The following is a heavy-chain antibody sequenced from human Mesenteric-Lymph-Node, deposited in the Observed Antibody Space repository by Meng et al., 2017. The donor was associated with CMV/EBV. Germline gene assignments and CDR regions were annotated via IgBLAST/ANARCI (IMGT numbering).Heavy chain of an antibody. CDR3: VKGLYATGWYAFDY. D-gene: IGHD6-19*01. CDR1: GFTFSTYW. Sequence: GGSLRLSCAASGFTFSTYWMHWVRQAPGKGLEWVSGITWNSGTIGFADSVKGRFTISRDNAQNSLFLQMNSLRADDTALYYCVKGLYATGWYAFDYWGQGTLVTVSS. CDR2: ITWNSGTI. V-gene: IGHV3-9*01. J-gene: IGHJ4*02.